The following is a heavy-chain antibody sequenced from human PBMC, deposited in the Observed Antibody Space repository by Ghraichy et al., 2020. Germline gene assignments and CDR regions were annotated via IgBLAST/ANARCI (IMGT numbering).Heavy chain of an antibody. D-gene: IGHD3-22*01. V-gene: IGHV4-59*01. CDR2: IHYRGTA. Sequence: SETLSLTCTVSGDSIVSSYWSWIRQPPGKGLEWIGYIHYRGTAYYNSSLKSRVTMSVDMSKNQFSLNLNSVTAADTAVYYCARAYFDSSGYRSGGAVELDSWGQGTLVTVSS. CDR3: ARAYFDSSGYRSGGAVELDS. J-gene: IGHJ4*02. CDR1: GDSIVSSY.